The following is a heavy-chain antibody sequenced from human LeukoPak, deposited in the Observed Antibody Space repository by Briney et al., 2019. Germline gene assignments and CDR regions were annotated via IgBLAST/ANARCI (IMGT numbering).Heavy chain of an antibody. D-gene: IGHD6-6*01. J-gene: IGHJ4*02. CDR2: IWYDGSNK. CDR3: ASRKEYSTSSVFY. Sequence: GRSLRLSCAASGFTFSSYGMHWVRQAPGKGLEWVAVIWYDGSNKYYADSVKGRFTISRDNSKNTVPLRLNSLRAEDSAIYYCASRKEYSTSSVFYWGQGTLVTVSS. V-gene: IGHV3-33*01. CDR1: GFTFSSYG.